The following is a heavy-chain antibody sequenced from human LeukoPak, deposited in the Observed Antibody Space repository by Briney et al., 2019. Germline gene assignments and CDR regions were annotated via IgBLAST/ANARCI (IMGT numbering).Heavy chain of an antibody. V-gene: IGHV3-48*03. J-gene: IGHJ6*02. CDR3: ARIGTTTRGPAGLDV. D-gene: IGHD2/OR15-2a*01. Sequence: HPGGSLRLSCAASGFTFSSYEMNWVRQAPGKGLEWVSYIASVGGANRFYSESVKGRFTISRDNANNSLYLHMNSLRAEDTGVYYCARIGTTTRGPAGLDVWGQGTTVTVSS. CDR1: GFTFSSYE. CDR2: IASVGGANR.